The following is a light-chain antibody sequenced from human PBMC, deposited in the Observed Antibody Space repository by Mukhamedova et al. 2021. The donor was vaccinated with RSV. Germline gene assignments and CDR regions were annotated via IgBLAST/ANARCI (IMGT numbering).Light chain of an antibody. V-gene: IGKV1-13*02. Sequence: GDRVTITCRASQGINTALAWYQQKPGEAPNLLIYDASSLQSGGPSRFSGSGSGTDLTLTISSLQPEDFATYYCQHFYSYPLTFGGG. CDR2: DAS. CDR3: QHFYSYPLT. J-gene: IGKJ4*01. CDR1: QGINTA.